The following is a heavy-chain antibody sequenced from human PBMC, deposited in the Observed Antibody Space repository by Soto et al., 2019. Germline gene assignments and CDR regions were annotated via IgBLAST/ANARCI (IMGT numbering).Heavy chain of an antibody. Sequence: EVQLVESGGGLVQPGRSLRLSCAASGFTFDDYAMHWVRQAPGKGLEWVSGISWNSGIIGYADSVKGRFTISRDNANNSLGLQINSLRAKDTALYYRAKSGEYAGPEYYYYYMDVCGKVTTVTVS. CDR2: ISWNSGII. J-gene: IGHJ6*03. D-gene: IGHD2-2*01. CDR1: GFTFDDYA. CDR3: AKSGEYAGPEYYYYYMDV. V-gene: IGHV3-9*01.